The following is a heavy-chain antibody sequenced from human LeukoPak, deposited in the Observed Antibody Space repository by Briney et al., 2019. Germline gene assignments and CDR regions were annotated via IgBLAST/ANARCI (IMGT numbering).Heavy chain of an antibody. J-gene: IGHJ4*02. V-gene: IGHV4-39*07. CDR1: GGSISSSSYY. CDR2: IYYTGST. Sequence: PSETLSLTCTVSGGSISSSSYYWGWIRQPPGKGLEWIGSIYYTGSTNYNPSLKSRVTISVDTSKNQFSLKLSSVTAADTAVYYCARRGSFGSGSYIDYWGQGTLVTVSS. CDR3: ARRGSFGSGSYIDY. D-gene: IGHD3-10*01.